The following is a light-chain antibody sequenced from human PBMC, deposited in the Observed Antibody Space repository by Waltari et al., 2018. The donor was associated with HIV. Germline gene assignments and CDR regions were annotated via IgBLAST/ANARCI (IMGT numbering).Light chain of an antibody. J-gene: IGLJ3*02. CDR2: EVS. CDR3: CSYAGTYPWV. Sequence: QTALTQPPPASGSPGQSVTISCTGTSSDLGAYNYVSWYQQHPDKAPKLMIFEVSCRSSGVPDRFSGSKSGTPPSLFISGLQAEDEAVYSCCSYAGTYPWVFGGGPKLTVL. V-gene: IGLV2-8*01. CDR1: SSDLGAYNY.